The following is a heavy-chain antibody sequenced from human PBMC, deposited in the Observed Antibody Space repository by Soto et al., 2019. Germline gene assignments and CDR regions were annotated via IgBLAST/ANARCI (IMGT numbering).Heavy chain of an antibody. V-gene: IGHV3-74*01. CDR3: ARVSREVVPAAIDY. J-gene: IGHJ4*02. CDR2: INSDGSST. Sequence: EVQLVESGGGLVQPGGSLRLSCAASGFTFSSYWIHWVRQAPGKGLVWVSRINSDGSSTTYADSVKGRFTISRDNAKNTLYLQMTGLRAEDTAVYYCARVSREVVPAAIDYWGQGTLVTVSS. D-gene: IGHD2-2*01. CDR1: GFTFSSYW.